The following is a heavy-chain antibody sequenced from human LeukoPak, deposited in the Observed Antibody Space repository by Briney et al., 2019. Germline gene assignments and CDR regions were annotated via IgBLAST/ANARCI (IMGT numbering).Heavy chain of an antibody. CDR2: LIPLFDTA. V-gene: IGHV1-69*05. J-gene: IGHJ4*02. CDR3: ARGGSSRGDGSDY. D-gene: IGHD2-2*03. Sequence: SVRVFCKASGGTFSSYSISWVRQAPGQGLEGMGRLIPLFDTANYAQKFQGSVTFTTQESTSTAYMELSSLRSENTAVYYCARGGSSRGDGSDYWGQGTLVTVSS. CDR1: GGTFSSYS.